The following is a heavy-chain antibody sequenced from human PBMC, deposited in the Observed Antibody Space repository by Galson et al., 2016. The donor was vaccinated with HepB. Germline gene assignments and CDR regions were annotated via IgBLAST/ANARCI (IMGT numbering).Heavy chain of an antibody. J-gene: IGHJ4*02. CDR3: SRRGGAYDYVLL. Sequence: QSGAEVKKPGESLKISCKGSGYTFTNYWIGWVRQMPGKGLEWMGIIFPGDSDTRYSPSFQGQVTISADKSISTAYLQWSSLKAPDTAVYYCSRRGGAYDYVLLWGQGTLVTVSS. V-gene: IGHV5-51*01. CDR2: IFPGDSDT. CDR1: GYTFTNYW. D-gene: IGHD3-10*02.